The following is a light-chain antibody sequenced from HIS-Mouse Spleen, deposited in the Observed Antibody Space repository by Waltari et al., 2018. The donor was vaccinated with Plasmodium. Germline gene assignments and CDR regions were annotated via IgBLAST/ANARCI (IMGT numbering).Light chain of an antibody. J-gene: IGLJ2*01. CDR2: QDS. V-gene: IGLV3-1*01. CDR1: KLGDKY. Sequence: SYELTQPPSVSVSPGQTASITCSGDKLGDKYACWYQQKPGQSPVLVIYQDSQRPPGIPEGFAGSNAGNTATLTISGTQAMDEADYYCQAWDSSTVVFGGGTKLTVL. CDR3: QAWDSSTVV.